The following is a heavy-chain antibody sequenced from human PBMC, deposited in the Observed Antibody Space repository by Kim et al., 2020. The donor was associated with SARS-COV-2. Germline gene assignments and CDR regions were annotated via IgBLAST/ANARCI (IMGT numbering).Heavy chain of an antibody. D-gene: IGHD3-3*01. Sequence: ASVKVSCKASGYTFTSYGISWVRQAPGQGLEWMGWISAYNGNTNYAQKLQGRVTMTTDTSTSTAYMELRSLRSDDTAVYYCARITTRLRSDFWSGYYTPRSSGHHFDYWGQGTLVTVSS. V-gene: IGHV1-18*04. J-gene: IGHJ4*02. CDR2: ISAYNGNT. CDR1: GYTFTSYG. CDR3: ARITTRLRSDFWSGYYTPRSSGHHFDY.